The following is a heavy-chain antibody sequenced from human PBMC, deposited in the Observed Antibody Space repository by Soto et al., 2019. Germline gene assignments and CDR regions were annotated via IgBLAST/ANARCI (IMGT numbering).Heavy chain of an antibody. V-gene: IGHV3-9*01. Sequence: PGGSLRLSCPASGFTFDAYAIHWARQAPGNGLEWVSGISWNSGEIAYADSVKGRFTISRDNAKNSLYLQRNSLRADDTAVYYCVKDKSKEELSIYYYSGLDVWGQGTTVTVSS. CDR2: ISWNSGEI. CDR1: GFTFDAYA. CDR3: VKDKSKEELSIYYYSGLDV. D-gene: IGHD3-16*02. J-gene: IGHJ6*02.